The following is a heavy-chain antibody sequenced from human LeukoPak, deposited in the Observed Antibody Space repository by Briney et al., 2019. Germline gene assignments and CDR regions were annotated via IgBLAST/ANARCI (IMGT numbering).Heavy chain of an antibody. D-gene: IGHD5-24*01. J-gene: IGHJ4*02. V-gene: IGHV3-23*01. CDR2: ISGSGGST. CDR3: ARGVEMATIRGPFFDY. CDR1: GFTFSSYA. Sequence: GGSLRLSCAASGFTFSSYAMSWVRQAPGKGLEWVSAISGSGGSTYYADSVKGRFTISRDNSKNTLYLQMNSLRAEDTAVYYCARGVEMATIRGPFFDYWGQGTLVTVSS.